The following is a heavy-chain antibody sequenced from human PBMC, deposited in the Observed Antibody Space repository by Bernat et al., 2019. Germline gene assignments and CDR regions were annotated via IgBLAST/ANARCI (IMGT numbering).Heavy chain of an antibody. CDR3: ARASLGYDVDY. V-gene: IGHV4-61*01. CDR2: IYYSGST. J-gene: IGHJ4*02. D-gene: IGHD5-12*01. Sequence: QLQLQESGPGLVKPSETLSLTCTVSGGSVSSGSYYWSWIRQPPGKGLEWIGYIYYSGSTNYNPSLKSRVTISVDTSKNQFSLKLSSVTAADTAVYYCARASLGYDVDYWGQGTLVTVSS. CDR1: GGSVSSGSYY.